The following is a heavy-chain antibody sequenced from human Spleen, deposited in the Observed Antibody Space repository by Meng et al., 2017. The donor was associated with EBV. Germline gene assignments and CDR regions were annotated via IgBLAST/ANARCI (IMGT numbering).Heavy chain of an antibody. CDR1: GYSFTAYY. CDR2: INPISGAA. CDR3: ARELDTTMVADL. V-gene: IGHV1-2*06. J-gene: IGHJ5*02. D-gene: IGHD5-18*01. Sequence: QVHLLQSGAGVKKPGASVKVSCKTSGYSFTAYYVHWVRQAPGQGLEWMGRINPISGAAGSTQKFQGRLTLTRETYINTAYLELSGLTPDDTAVYYCARELDTTMVADLWGQGTLVTVSS.